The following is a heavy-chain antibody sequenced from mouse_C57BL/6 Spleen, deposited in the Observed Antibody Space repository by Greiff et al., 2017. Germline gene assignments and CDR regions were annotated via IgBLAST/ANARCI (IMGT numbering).Heavy chain of an antibody. V-gene: IGHV1-69*01. CDR1: GYTFTSYW. CDR3: ARSYYDAMDY. D-gene: IGHD2-1*01. J-gene: IGHJ4*01. Sequence: SGAELVMPGASVKLSCTASGYTFTSYWMHWVKQRPGQGLEWIGEIDPSDSYTNYNQKFKGKSTLTVDKSSSTAYMQLSSLTSEDSAVYYCARSYYDAMDYWGQGTSVTVAS. CDR2: IDPSDSYT.